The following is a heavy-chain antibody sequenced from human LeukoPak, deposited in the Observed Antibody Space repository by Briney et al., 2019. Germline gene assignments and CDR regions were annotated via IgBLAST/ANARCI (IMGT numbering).Heavy chain of an antibody. V-gene: IGHV4-31*03. CDR1: GGSISSGGYY. CDR3: ARLYDSSGYPGAFDY. Sequence: PPETLSLTCTVSGGSISSGGYYCSWIRQHPGKGLEWIGYIYYSGSTYYNPSLKSRVTISVDTSKNQFSLKLSSVTAADTAVYYCARLYDSSGYPGAFDYWGQGTLVTVSS. D-gene: IGHD3-22*01. CDR2: IYYSGST. J-gene: IGHJ4*02.